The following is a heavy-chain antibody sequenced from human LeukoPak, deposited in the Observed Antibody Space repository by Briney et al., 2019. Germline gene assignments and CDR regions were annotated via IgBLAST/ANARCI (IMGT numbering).Heavy chain of an antibody. CDR2: IIPIFGTA. CDR1: GYTFTGYY. V-gene: IGHV1-69*13. CDR3: ARTSLIAAPLYYYYGMDV. Sequence: ASVKVSCKASGYTFTGYYMHWVRQAPGQGLEWMGGIIPIFGTANYAQKFQGRVTITADESTSTAYMELSSLRSEDTAVYYCARTSLIAAPLYYYYGMDVWGQGTTVTVSS. D-gene: IGHD6-6*01. J-gene: IGHJ6*02.